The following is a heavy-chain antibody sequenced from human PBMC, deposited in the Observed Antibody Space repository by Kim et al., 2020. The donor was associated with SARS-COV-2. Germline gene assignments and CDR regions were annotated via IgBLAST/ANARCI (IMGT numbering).Heavy chain of an antibody. D-gene: IGHD1-26*01. CDR1: GYTFTSYA. CDR3: ARDGGWERADYYGMDV. J-gene: IGHJ6*02. Sequence: ASVKVSCKASGYTFTSYAMNWVRQAPGQGLEWMGWINTNTGNPTYAQGFTGRFVFSLDTSVSTAYLQISSLKAEDTAVYYCARDGGWERADYYGMDVWGQGTTVTVSS. V-gene: IGHV7-4-1*02. CDR2: INTNTGNP.